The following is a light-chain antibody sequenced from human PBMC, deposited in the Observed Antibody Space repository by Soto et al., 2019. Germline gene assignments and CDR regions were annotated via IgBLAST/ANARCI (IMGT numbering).Light chain of an antibody. Sequence: QSALTQPASVSGSPGQSITISCTGISSDVGSYNLVSWYQQHPGKAPKLMIYEVSKRPSGVSNRFSGSKSGNTASLTISGLQAEDEADYYCCSYAGSSVFGTGTKLTVL. CDR2: EVS. CDR3: CSYAGSSV. CDR1: SSDVGSYNL. V-gene: IGLV2-23*02. J-gene: IGLJ1*01.